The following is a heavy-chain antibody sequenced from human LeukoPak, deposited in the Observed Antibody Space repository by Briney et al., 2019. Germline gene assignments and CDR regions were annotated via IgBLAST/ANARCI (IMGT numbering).Heavy chain of an antibody. V-gene: IGHV3-23*01. CDR3: AKSRATLAVAALGY. D-gene: IGHD6-19*01. Sequence: GGSLRLSCAASGFTFSDYGMHWVRQAPGKGLEWVSAISGSGGSTYYADSVKGRFTISRDNSKNTLYLQMNSLRAEDTAVYYCAKSRATLAVAALGYWGQGTLVTVSS. CDR1: GFTFSDYG. J-gene: IGHJ4*02. CDR2: ISGSGGST.